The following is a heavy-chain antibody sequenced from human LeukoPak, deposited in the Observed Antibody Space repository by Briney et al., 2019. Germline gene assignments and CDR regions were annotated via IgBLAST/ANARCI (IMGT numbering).Heavy chain of an antibody. J-gene: IGHJ3*02. D-gene: IGHD3-22*01. V-gene: IGHV3-20*04. CDR1: GFTYDDYG. CDR2: INWNGVST. CDR3: ARVGYYYESSSYPGAFDI. Sequence: GGSLSLSCAASGFTYDDYGMSWVRQAPGKGLEWVSGINWNGVSTGYADAVKGRFTISRDNAKNSLYLQMNSLRAEDTALYYCARVGYYYESSSYPGAFDIWGQGTMVTVSS.